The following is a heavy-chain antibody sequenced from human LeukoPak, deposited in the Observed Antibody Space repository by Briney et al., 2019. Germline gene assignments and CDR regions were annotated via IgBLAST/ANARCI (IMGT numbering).Heavy chain of an antibody. Sequence: SETLSLTCTVSGGSISSSSYYWGWIRQPPGKGLEWIGNIYYSGSTYYNPSLKNRVTISVDTSKNQFSLKLSSVTAADTAVYYCARAIPPYIVATMPFDYWGQGTLVTVSS. CDR1: GGSISSSSYY. CDR2: IYYSGST. V-gene: IGHV4-39*01. CDR3: ARAIPPYIVATMPFDY. D-gene: IGHD5-12*01. J-gene: IGHJ4*02.